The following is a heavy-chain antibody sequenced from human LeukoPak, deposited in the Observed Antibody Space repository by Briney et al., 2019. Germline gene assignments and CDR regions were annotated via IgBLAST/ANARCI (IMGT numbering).Heavy chain of an antibody. CDR2: VYSGGNT. D-gene: IGHD5-18*01. Sequence: GGSLRLSCAASGFSVSNNYMTWVRQAPGKGLEWMADVYSGGNTYYADFVKGRFTISRDNSKNTLYLQMNSLTVEDTAVYYCARVEYSYGPPYYYFYYMDVWGKGTTVTVSS. CDR1: GFSVSNNY. J-gene: IGHJ6*03. CDR3: ARVEYSYGPPYYYFYYMDV. V-gene: IGHV3-53*01.